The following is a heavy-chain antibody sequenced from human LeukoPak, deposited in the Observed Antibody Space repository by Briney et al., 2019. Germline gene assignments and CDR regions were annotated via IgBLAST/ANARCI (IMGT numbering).Heavy chain of an antibody. V-gene: IGHV3-30-3*01. J-gene: IGHJ6*03. CDR3: ARAIQDTAMDMYYYYMDV. CDR1: GFTFSSYA. D-gene: IGHD5-18*01. Sequence: GGSLRLSCAASGFTFSSYAMHWVRQAPGKGLEWVAVISYDGSNKYYADSVKGRFTISRDNSKNTLYLQMNSLRAEDTAVYYCARAIQDTAMDMYYYYMDVWGKGTTVTVSS. CDR2: ISYDGSNK.